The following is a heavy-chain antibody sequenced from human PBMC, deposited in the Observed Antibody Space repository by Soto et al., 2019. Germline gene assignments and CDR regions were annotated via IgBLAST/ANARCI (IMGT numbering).Heavy chain of an antibody. D-gene: IGHD2-8*01. V-gene: IGHV3-30*18. Sequence: QVQLVESGGGVVQPGRSLRLSCAASGFTFSSYGMHWVRQAPGKGLEWVAVISYDGSNKYYADSVKGRFTISRDNSKNTLYLQMNSLRAEDTAVYYCAKGAYCTNGVCYTGKYYFDYWGQGTLVTVSS. CDR3: AKGAYCTNGVCYTGKYYFDY. CDR2: ISYDGSNK. CDR1: GFTFSSYG. J-gene: IGHJ4*02.